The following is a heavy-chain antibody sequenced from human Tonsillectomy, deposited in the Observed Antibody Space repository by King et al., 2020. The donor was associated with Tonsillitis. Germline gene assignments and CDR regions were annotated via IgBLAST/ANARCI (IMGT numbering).Heavy chain of an antibody. Sequence: QLVQSGGGLVNPGGSLRLSCAASGFTFSSYNMNWVRQAPGKGLEWVSSISSSRTYINYADSMKGRFTISRDNAKNSLSLQMNSLRAEDTAVYYCARGTTTVTPLYYFDYWGQGTLVTVSS. CDR1: GFTFSSYN. CDR2: ISSSRTYI. V-gene: IGHV3-21*01. CDR3: ARGTTTVTPLYYFDY. J-gene: IGHJ4*02. D-gene: IGHD4-17*01.